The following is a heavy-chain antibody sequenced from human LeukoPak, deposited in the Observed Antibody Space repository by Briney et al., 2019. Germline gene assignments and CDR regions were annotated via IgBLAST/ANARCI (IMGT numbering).Heavy chain of an antibody. CDR2: ISSSGVNT. CDR3: AEQAVADSVYFDY. D-gene: IGHD6-19*01. J-gene: IGHJ4*02. CDR1: GFTFSNYA. V-gene: IGHV3-23*01. Sequence: GGSLRLSCAASGFTFSNYAMSWVRQAPGKGLEWVSTISSSGVNTYYADSVKGRFTISRDNSKNTLYLQMDSLRAGDTAVYYCAEQAVADSVYFDYWGQGTLVTVSS.